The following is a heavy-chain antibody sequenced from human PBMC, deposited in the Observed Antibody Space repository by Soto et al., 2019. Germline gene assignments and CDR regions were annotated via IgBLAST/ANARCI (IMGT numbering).Heavy chain of an antibody. J-gene: IGHJ3*02. CDR1: GGSISSSSYY. CDR3: ARIYGDYPADAFDI. Sequence: PSATLSLTCTVSGGSISSSSYYWGWIRQPPGKGLEWIGSIYYSGSTYYNTSLKSRVTKSVDTSKNQFSLKLSSVTAADTAVYYCARIYGDYPADAFDIWGQGTMVTVSS. V-gene: IGHV4-39*01. CDR2: IYYSGST. D-gene: IGHD4-17*01.